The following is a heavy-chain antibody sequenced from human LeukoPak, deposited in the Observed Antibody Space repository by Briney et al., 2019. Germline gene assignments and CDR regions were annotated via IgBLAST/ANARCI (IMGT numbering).Heavy chain of an antibody. CDR3: GKTTTGYSSGRYPGWPVDY. CDR2: IFGSGGSA. CDR1: GFTVSSNY. Sequence: GGSLRLSCAASGFTVSSNYMSWVRQAPGKGLEWVSGIFGSGGSAHYADSVKGRFTISRDNSKNTVYLQMDSLRVEDTVVYYCGKTTTGYSSGRYPGWPVDYWGQGTLVTVSS. D-gene: IGHD3-22*01. V-gene: IGHV3-23*01. J-gene: IGHJ4*02.